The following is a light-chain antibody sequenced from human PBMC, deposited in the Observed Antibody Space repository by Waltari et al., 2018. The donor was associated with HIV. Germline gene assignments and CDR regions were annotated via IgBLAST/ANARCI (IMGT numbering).Light chain of an antibody. CDR2: GKN. CDR1: SLRSCY. Sequence: SSELTQDPAVSVALGQTVRITCQGDSLRSCYANWYQQKPGQAPVLVIYGKNNRPPGIPDRFSGSSSGNTASLTITGAQAEDEADYYCNSRDNSGTWVFGGGTKLTVL. CDR3: NSRDNSGTWV. J-gene: IGLJ3*02. V-gene: IGLV3-19*01.